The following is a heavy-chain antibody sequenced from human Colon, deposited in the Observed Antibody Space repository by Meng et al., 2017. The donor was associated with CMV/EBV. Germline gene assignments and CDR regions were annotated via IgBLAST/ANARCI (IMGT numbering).Heavy chain of an antibody. J-gene: IGHJ6*02. Sequence: GGSLRLSCAASGFMFGDYYMSWIRQAPGKGLEWVSYISENGRTTYYADSVKGRFTISRDNAQKSLYLQMSGLRAEDTALYYCARALSGDGLDVWCPGTTVTVSS. V-gene: IGHV3-11*01. CDR3: ARALSGDGLDV. CDR2: ISENGRTT. CDR1: GFMFGDYY. D-gene: IGHD3-10*01.